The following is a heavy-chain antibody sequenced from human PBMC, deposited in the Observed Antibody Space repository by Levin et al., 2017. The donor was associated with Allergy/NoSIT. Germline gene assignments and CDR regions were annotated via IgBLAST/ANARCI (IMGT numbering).Heavy chain of an antibody. D-gene: IGHD3-10*01. Sequence: KGSGPTLVKPTETLTLTCTFSGFSLSTNEVRVSWIRQPPGKALEWLAVIEWNGLEFYSTSLRNRLSISKDTSKNQLVLTMTNMDPVDTATYYCARIDFGADYWGQGTLVTVSS. J-gene: IGHJ4*02. V-gene: IGHV2-70*04. CDR1: GFSLSTNEVR. CDR2: IEWNGLE. CDR3: ARIDFGADY.